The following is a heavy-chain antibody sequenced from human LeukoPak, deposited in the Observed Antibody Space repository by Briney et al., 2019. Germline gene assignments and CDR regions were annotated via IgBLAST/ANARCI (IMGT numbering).Heavy chain of an antibody. CDR3: ARDRSPHRLGYFDY. CDR2: IYYSGST. V-gene: IGHV4-59*01. D-gene: IGHD6-19*01. CDR1: GDSISFYY. Sequence: PSETLSLTCTVSGDSISFYYWSWIRQPPGKGLEWIGYIYYSGSTNYNPSLKSRVTISVDTSKNQFSLKLSSVTAADTAVYYCARDRSPHRLGYFDYWGQGTLVTVFS. J-gene: IGHJ4*02.